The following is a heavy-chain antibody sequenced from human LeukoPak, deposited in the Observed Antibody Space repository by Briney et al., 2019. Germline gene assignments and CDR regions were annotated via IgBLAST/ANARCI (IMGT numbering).Heavy chain of an antibody. CDR3: ARRHDYSNYPDY. V-gene: IGHV3-21*01. D-gene: IGHD4-11*01. J-gene: IGHJ4*02. Sequence: PGGSLRLSCAASGFTFSSYSMNWVRQAPGKGLEWVSSIGSSSSYIYYADSVKGRFTISRDNAKNSLYLRMNSLRAEDTAVYYCARRHDYSNYPDYWGQGTLVTVSS. CDR1: GFTFSSYS. CDR2: IGSSSSYI.